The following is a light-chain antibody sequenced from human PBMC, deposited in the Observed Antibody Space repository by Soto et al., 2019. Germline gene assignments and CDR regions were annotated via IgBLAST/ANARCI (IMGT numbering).Light chain of an antibody. CDR2: KAS. CDR1: QTINNW. V-gene: IGKV1-5*03. CDR3: KQYYGDWT. J-gene: IGKJ1*01. Sequence: DFQMTQSPSTLSASVGDRVTITCRASQTINNWLAWYQQQSGKAPKLLIYKASSLESGVPSRFGGSGSGTEFTLTISSLQPDDSATYYCKQYYGDWTFGQGTKVEVK.